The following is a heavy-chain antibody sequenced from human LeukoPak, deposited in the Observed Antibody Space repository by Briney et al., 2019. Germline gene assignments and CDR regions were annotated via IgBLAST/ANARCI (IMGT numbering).Heavy chain of an antibody. CDR1: GFTFSSYA. CDR2: ISSNGGST. V-gene: IGHV3-64*01. D-gene: IGHD3-10*01. Sequence: GGSLRLSCAASGFTFSSYAMHWVRQAPGKGLEYVSAISSNGGSTYYANSVKGRITISRDNSKNTLYLQMGSLRAEDMAVYYCARDGYGSGSYYDFGWFDYWGQGTLVTVSS. CDR3: ARDGYGSGSYYDFGWFDY. J-gene: IGHJ4*02.